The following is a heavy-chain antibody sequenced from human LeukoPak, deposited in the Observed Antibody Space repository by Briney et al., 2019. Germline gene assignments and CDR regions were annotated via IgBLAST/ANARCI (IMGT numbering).Heavy chain of an antibody. V-gene: IGHV4-38-2*02. CDR2: LYHSGNT. J-gene: IGHJ4*02. D-gene: IGHD4-11*01. CDR1: GFTISDGYH. Sequence: SETLSLTCTVSGFTISDGYHWGWIRQPPGKGLEWIGTLYHSGNTYYKPSLKSRVTISVDTSKNQFSLTLTSVTAAGTAVYYCARDLYSYYGSFDYWGQGTLVAVSS. CDR3: ARDLYSYYGSFDY.